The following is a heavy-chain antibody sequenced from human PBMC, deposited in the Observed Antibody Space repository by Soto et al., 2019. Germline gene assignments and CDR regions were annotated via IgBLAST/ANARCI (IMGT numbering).Heavy chain of an antibody. V-gene: IGHV4-39*01. Sequence: QLQLQESGPGLVKPSETLSLTCTVSGGSISSSSYYWGWIRQPPGKGLEWIGSIYYSGSTYYNPSLKSRVTISVDTSNNQFSLKLSSVTAADTAVYYCARRIMITFEGGAFDIWGQGTMVTVSS. D-gene: IGHD3-16*01. CDR1: GGSISSSSYY. CDR2: IYYSGST. J-gene: IGHJ3*02. CDR3: ARRIMITFEGGAFDI.